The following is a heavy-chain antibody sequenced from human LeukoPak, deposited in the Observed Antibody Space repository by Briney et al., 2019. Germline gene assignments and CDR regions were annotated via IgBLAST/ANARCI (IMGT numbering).Heavy chain of an antibody. D-gene: IGHD6-13*01. Sequence: SETLSLTCTVSGGSISNYYWNWIRQPPGKGLEWIGYIYYTGSTNYNPSLKSRVTMSVDTSKNQFSLNLRSVTPEDTAVYYCARNLIPEQLVLNFWGRGTLVTVSS. CDR1: GGSISNYY. J-gene: IGHJ4*02. CDR2: IYYTGST. V-gene: IGHV4-59*01. CDR3: ARNLIPEQLVLNF.